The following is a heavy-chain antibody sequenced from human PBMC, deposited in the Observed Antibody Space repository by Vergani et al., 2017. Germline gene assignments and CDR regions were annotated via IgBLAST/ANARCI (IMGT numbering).Heavy chain of an antibody. D-gene: IGHD6-19*01. V-gene: IGHV3-23*01. CDR2: ISGSGGST. CDR1: GFTFSSYA. J-gene: IGHJ4*02. CDR3: AKGVAVAGVFDY. Sequence: EVQLLESGGGLVQPGGSLRLSCAASGFTFSSYAMSWVRQAPGKGLEWVSAISGSGGSTYYADSVKGRSTISRDNSKNTLYLQMNSLRAEDTAVYYCAKGVAVAGVFDYWGQGTLVTVSS.